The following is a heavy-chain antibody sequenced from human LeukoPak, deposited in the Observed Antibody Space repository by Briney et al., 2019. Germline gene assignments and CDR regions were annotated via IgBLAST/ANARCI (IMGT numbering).Heavy chain of an antibody. CDR2: MSSSRNYI. J-gene: IGHJ2*01. V-gene: IGHV3-21*01. CDR1: GFTFSSYS. D-gene: IGHD6-6*01. CDR3: ARGSGGFGSSSNWYFDL. Sequence: GGSLRLSCAASGFTFSSYSMNWVRQAPGKGLEWVSSMSSSRNYIYYGNSVKGRFTISRDNAKNSLYLQMNGLRAEDTAVYYCARGSGGFGSSSNWYFDLWGRGTLVTVSS.